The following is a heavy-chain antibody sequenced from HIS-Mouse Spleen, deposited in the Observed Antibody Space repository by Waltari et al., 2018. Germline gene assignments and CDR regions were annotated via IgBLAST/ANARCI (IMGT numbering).Heavy chain of an antibody. Sequence: EVQLVESGGGLVQPGRSLRLSCAASGFTFVDDAMHWVRQAPGKGLEWVSGISWNSGSIGYADSVKGRFTISRDNAKNSLYLQMNSLRAEDTALYYCAKDGVGRHYFDYWGQGTLVTVSS. CDR1: GFTFVDDA. D-gene: IGHD2-8*01. CDR3: AKDGVGRHYFDY. J-gene: IGHJ4*02. V-gene: IGHV3-9*01. CDR2: ISWNSGSI.